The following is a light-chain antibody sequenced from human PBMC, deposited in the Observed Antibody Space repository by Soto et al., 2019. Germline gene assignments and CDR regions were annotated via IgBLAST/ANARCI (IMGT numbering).Light chain of an antibody. CDR3: QVWDSSTVV. CDR1: NIGSKS. J-gene: IGLJ2*01. CDR2: RDY. V-gene: IGLV3-9*01. Sequence: SYELTQPPSVSVAPGQTARITCGGNNIGSKSVHWYQQKPGQAPVLVIYRDYSRPSGIPERFSGSNSGNTATLTISRAQAGDEADYYCQVWDSSTVVFGGGTKLTVL.